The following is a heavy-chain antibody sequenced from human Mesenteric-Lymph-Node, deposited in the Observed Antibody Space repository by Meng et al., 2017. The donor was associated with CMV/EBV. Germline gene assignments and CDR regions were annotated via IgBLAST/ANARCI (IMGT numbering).Heavy chain of an antibody. CDR1: GFTFSSYS. D-gene: IGHD3-10*01. CDR3: ARDRWLGELSNNEDAFDI. V-gene: IGHV3-21*01. CDR2: ISSSSNYI. J-gene: IGHJ3*02. Sequence: GGSLRLSCAASGFTFSSYSMNWVRQAPGKGLEWVSSISSSSNYIYYADSVKGRFTISRDNAQNSLFLQMNSLRAEDTAVYYCARDRWLGELSNNEDAFDIWGQGIMVTVSS.